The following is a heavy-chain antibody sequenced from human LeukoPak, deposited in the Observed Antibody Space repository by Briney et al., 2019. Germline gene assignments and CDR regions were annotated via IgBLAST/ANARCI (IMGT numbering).Heavy chain of an antibody. J-gene: IGHJ4*02. CDR2: ISRSISYI. Sequence: GGSLRLSCAASGFTFSSYGMHWVRQAPGKGLEWVSSISRSISYIYYADSVKGRFTISRDNAKNSLYLQMNSLRAEDTAVYYCARDAHYDFWSGYYSTWPLGYWGQGTLVTVSS. V-gene: IGHV3-21*01. CDR3: ARDAHYDFWSGYYSTWPLGY. D-gene: IGHD3-3*01. CDR1: GFTFSSYG.